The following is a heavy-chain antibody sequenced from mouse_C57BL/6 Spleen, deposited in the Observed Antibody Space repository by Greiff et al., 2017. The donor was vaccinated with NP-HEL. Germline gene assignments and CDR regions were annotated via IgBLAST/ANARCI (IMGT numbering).Heavy chain of an antibody. Sequence: EVKLVESGGGLVQPGGSLKLSCAASGFTFSDYYMYWVRQTPEKRLEWVAYISNGGGSTYYPDNVKGRFTISRDNAKNTPYLQMSRLKSEETAMYYCARGNYGSSYDYWGQGTTLTVSS. J-gene: IGHJ2*01. CDR3: ARGNYGSSYDY. V-gene: IGHV5-12*01. D-gene: IGHD1-1*01. CDR1: GFTFSDYY. CDR2: ISNGGGST.